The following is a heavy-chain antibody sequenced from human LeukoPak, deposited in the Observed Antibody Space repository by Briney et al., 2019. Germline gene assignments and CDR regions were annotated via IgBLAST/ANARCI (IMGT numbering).Heavy chain of an antibody. CDR3: ARHGIAERPEEFDY. Sequence: PSETLSLTCTVSGGSISRYYWSWIRQSPGKGLEWIGYIHYSGSTNYNPSLKGRVTISVDRSKNELSLKLSSATAADTAVYYCARHGIAERPEEFDYWGQGTLVTVSS. CDR2: IHYSGST. D-gene: IGHD6-6*01. V-gene: IGHV4-59*08. CDR1: GGSISRYY. J-gene: IGHJ4*02.